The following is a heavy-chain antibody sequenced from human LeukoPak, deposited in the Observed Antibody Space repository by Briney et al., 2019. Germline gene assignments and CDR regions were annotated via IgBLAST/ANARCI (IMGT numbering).Heavy chain of an antibody. J-gene: IGHJ3*02. D-gene: IGHD3-16*01. CDR2: IIPILGIA. Sequence: SVKVSYKASGGTFSSYAISWVRQAPGQGLEWMGRIIPILGIANYAQKFQGRVTITADKSTSTAYMELSSLRSEDTAVYYCARWDPRGTDAFDIWGQGTMVTVSS. V-gene: IGHV1-69*04. CDR3: ARWDPRGTDAFDI. CDR1: GGTFSSYA.